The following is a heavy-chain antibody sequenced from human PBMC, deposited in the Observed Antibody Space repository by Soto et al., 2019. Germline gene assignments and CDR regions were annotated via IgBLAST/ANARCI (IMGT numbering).Heavy chain of an antibody. J-gene: IGHJ4*02. V-gene: IGHV1-46*01. CDR2: INPNGGRT. CDR1: GYIFTNYY. D-gene: IGHD3-10*02. Sequence: GASVKVSCKASGYIFTNYYVHWVRQAPGQGLEWMGMINPNGGRTTYAQNFRDRVRMTSDTSTNTIYMELDSLRSDDTATYYCARDLFYVNPPLEAFFDFRGQGTLVTLSS. CDR3: ARDLFYVNPPLEAFFDF.